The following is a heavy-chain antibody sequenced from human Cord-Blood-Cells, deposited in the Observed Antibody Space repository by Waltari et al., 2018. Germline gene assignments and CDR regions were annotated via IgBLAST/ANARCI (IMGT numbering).Heavy chain of an antibody. Sequence: EVQLVESGGGLVQPGGSLRLSCAASGFTFSSYEMNWARQAPGKGLEWVSYISSSGSTIYYADSVKGRFTISRDNAKNSLYLQMNSLRAEDTAVYYCARFSSSWYFDYWGQGTLVTVSS. D-gene: IGHD6-13*01. CDR3: ARFSSSWYFDY. V-gene: IGHV3-48*03. CDR2: ISSSGSTI. J-gene: IGHJ4*02. CDR1: GFTFSSYE.